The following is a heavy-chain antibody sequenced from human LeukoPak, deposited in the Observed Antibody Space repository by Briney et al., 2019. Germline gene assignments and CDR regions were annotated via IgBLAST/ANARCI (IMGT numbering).Heavy chain of an antibody. D-gene: IGHD2-2*01. CDR1: GGSISSADYY. Sequence: SETLSLTCTVSGGSISSADYYWSWIRQPPGQGLEWIGYIYYSGSTYYNPSLKSRVTISVDTSKNQFSLNLSSVTAADTAVYYCARLAPPRGVQPLMDYWGQGTLVTVSS. CDR3: ARLAPPRGVQPLMDY. CDR2: IYYSGST. J-gene: IGHJ4*02. V-gene: IGHV4-30-4*08.